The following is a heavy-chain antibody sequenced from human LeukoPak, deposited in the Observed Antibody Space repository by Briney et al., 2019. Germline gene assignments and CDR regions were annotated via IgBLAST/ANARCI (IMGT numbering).Heavy chain of an antibody. CDR1: GYIFSSYR. J-gene: IGHJ4*02. D-gene: IGHD1-26*01. V-gene: IGHV1-46*01. CDR2: INPSGAST. Sequence: ASVKVSCKASGYIFSSYRIHWVRQAPGQGLEWMGIINPSGASTTYAQKFQGRVTMTRDTSTSTVYMELSSLRSEDTAVYYCARGLGSGSYYGYWGQGTLVTVS. CDR3: ARGLGSGSYYGY.